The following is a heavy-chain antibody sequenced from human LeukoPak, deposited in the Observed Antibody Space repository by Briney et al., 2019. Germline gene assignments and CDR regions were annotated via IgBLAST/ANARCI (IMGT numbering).Heavy chain of an antibody. CDR2: IWSDGSNR. J-gene: IGHJ4*02. CDR1: GFIYSHYG. V-gene: IGHV3-33*06. D-gene: IGHD3-22*01. CDR3: AKTDYYDSSGYVHFDF. Sequence: GRSLRLSCAASGFIYSHYGMHWVRQAPGKGLEWVAVIWSDGSNRFYAGSVKGRFTISRDNSQNTLFLQMNSLRAEDTAVYFCAKTDYYDSSGYVHFDFWGQGTLVAVSS.